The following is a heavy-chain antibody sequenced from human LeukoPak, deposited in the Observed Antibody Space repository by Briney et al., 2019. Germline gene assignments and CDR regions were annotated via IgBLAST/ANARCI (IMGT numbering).Heavy chain of an antibody. D-gene: IGHD3-10*01. CDR2: ISGSGGST. J-gene: IGHJ4*02. Sequence: PGGSLRLSCAASGFTFSSYAMSWVRQAPGKGLEWVSAISGSGGSTYYADSVKGRFTISRDNSKNTLYLQMNSLRAEDTAVYYCARVLGSGSYSDYWGQGTLVTVSS. CDR1: GFTFSSYA. V-gene: IGHV3-23*01. CDR3: ARVLGSGSYSDY.